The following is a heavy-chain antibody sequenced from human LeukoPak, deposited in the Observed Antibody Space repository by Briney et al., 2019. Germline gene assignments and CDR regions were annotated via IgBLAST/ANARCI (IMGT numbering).Heavy chain of an antibody. CDR1: GFISHYYA. D-gene: IGHD6-13*01. Sequence: TGGSLRLSCAASGFISHYYAIHWVRQAPGKGLEWVSLISGDGDSTYYADSVKGRFTMSRDNSRNSVYLQMNSLRSEDTALYYCAKDYLEAAGSFDRWGQGTLVTVSP. J-gene: IGHJ4*02. V-gene: IGHV3-43*02. CDR2: ISGDGDST. CDR3: AKDYLEAAGSFDR.